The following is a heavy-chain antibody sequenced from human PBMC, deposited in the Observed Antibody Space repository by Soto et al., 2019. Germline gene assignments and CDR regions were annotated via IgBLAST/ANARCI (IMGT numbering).Heavy chain of an antibody. J-gene: IGHJ6*02. CDR2: INPNSGGT. Sequence: ASVKVSCKASGYTFTGYYMHWVRQAPGQGLEWMGWINPNSGGTNYAQKFQGWVTMTRDTSISTAYMELSRLRSDDTAVYYCARDPLVATGAPDYYYYAMDVWGQGTTVTVSS. D-gene: IGHD5-12*01. V-gene: IGHV1-2*04. CDR1: GYTFTGYY. CDR3: ARDPLVATGAPDYYYYAMDV.